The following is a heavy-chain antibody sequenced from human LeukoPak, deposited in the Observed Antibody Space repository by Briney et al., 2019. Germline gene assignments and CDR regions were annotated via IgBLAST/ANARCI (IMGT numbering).Heavy chain of an antibody. CDR1: GGSFSDYY. CDR2: INHSGST. Sequence: SETLSLTCAVYGGSFSDYYWSWIRQPPGKGLEWIGEINHSGSTNYNPSLKSRVTISVDRSTSQFSLKVKSVTAADTAVYYCVRRVRGVNDAFDIWGQGTMVSVSS. D-gene: IGHD3-10*01. V-gene: IGHV4-34*01. CDR3: VRRVRGVNDAFDI. J-gene: IGHJ3*02.